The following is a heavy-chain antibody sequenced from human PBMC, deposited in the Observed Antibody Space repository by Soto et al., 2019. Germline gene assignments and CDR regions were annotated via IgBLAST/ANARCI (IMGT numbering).Heavy chain of an antibody. CDR1: GYTFTSSA. CDR2: IVVGSGNT. V-gene: IGHV1-58*01. Sequence: SVKVSCKASGYTFTSSAVQWVRQARGQRLEWIGWIVVGSGNTNYAQKFQERVTITRGMSTSTAYMELSSLRSEDTAVYYCAADPGYYDSSGYYYQTVYYYYGMDVWGQGTTVTVSS. D-gene: IGHD3-22*01. J-gene: IGHJ6*02. CDR3: AADPGYYDSSGYYYQTVYYYYGMDV.